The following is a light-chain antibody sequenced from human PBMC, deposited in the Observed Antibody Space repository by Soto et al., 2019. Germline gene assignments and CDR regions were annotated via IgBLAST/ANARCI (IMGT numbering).Light chain of an antibody. J-gene: IGLJ2*01. CDR1: SSDVGGYNY. V-gene: IGLV2-14*01. CDR3: SSYTSSSPVV. CDR2: DVS. Sequence: QSALTQPASVSGSPGQSITISCTGTSSDVGGYNYVSWYQQHPGKAPKLMIYDVSNQPSGVSNRFSGSKSGNTASLTISGLQAEDEADYYCSSYTSSSPVVFGGGTQLTVL.